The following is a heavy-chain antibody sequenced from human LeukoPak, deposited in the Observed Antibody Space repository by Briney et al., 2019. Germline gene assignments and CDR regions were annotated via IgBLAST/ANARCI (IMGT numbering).Heavy chain of an antibody. V-gene: IGHV3-30*18. J-gene: IGHJ4*02. Sequence: GRSLRLSCAASGFTFSSYAIHWVRQAPGKGLEWVAVISSDGREKYYADSVKGRFTISRDNSMNTLYVQMSSLRAEDTAVYYCAKDLSVRKGSFDYWGQGTLVTASS. CDR1: GFTFSSYA. D-gene: IGHD2/OR15-2a*01. CDR3: AKDLSVRKGSFDY. CDR2: ISSDGREK.